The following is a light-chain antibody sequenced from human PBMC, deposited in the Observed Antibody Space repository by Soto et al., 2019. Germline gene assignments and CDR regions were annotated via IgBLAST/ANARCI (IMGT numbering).Light chain of an antibody. CDR2: AAS. J-gene: IGKJ2*01. CDR3: QQSYNAPPYT. V-gene: IGKV1-39*01. CDR1: QSINTY. Sequence: DIQMTQSPSSLSASVGDRITITCRASQSINTYLNWYQQRPGKAPKLLIYAASSLPSGVPSRFSGSGSGTDFTLTISSLQPEDFATYYCQQSYNAPPYTFGRGNKLEIK.